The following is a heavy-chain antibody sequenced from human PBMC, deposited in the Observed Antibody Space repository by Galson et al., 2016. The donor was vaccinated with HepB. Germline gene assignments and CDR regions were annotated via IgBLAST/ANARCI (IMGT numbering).Heavy chain of an antibody. Sequence: SVKVSCKASGYTFASYGISWVRQAPGQGLEWMGRISADNGNTNYAQKLKGRVTMTTDTSTSTAYMELRSLRADDTAVYYCARDWLVAVFDYWGQGTLVTVSS. CDR1: GYTFASYG. CDR2: ISADNGNT. CDR3: ARDWLVAVFDY. D-gene: IGHD6-19*01. J-gene: IGHJ4*02. V-gene: IGHV1-18*01.